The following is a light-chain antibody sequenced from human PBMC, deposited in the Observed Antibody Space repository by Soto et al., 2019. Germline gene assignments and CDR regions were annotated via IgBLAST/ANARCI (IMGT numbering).Light chain of an antibody. CDR2: XXX. CDR1: SSDVGGYNY. J-gene: IGLJ3*02. V-gene: IGLV2-14*03. CDR3: SSYTSSSTSV. Sequence: QSALTQPASVSGSPGQSITISCTGTSSDVGGYNYVSWYQQHPDKAPKLMIYXXXXXXXXXXXXXXGSKSGNTASLTISGLQAEDXXXYYCSSYTSSSTSVFGGGTKVTVL.